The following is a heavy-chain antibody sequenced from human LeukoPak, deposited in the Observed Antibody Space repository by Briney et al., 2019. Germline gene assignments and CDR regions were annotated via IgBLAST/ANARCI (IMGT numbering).Heavy chain of an antibody. CDR3: ARDWDCDSTNCYGALGY. J-gene: IGHJ4*02. CDR2: ISWDGGST. D-gene: IGHD2-2*01. V-gene: IGHV3-43*01. CDR1: GFTFDDYT. Sequence: GGSLRLSCAASGFTFDDYTMHWVRQAPGKGLEWVSLISWDGGSTYYADSVKGRFTISRDNAKNSLYLQMNSLRAEDTAVYYCARDWDCDSTNCYGALGYWGQGTLVTVSS.